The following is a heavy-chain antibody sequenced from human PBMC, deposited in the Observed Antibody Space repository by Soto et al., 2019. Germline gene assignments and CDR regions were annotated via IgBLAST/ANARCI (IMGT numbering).Heavy chain of an antibody. V-gene: IGHV4-31*03. CDR1: GGSISSGGYY. J-gene: IGHJ4*02. Sequence: PSGTLSLTCTVSGGSISSGGYYWNWIRQHPGKGLEWIAYIYYTGTTYYNPSLKSRVTISIDRSNNQFSLLLSSVTAADTAVYYCARDLRLDSWAPATLVTVSS. CDR3: ARDLRLDS. D-gene: IGHD2-21*02. CDR2: IYYTGTT.